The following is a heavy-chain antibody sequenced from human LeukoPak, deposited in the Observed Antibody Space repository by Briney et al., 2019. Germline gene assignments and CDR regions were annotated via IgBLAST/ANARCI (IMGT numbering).Heavy chain of an antibody. CDR3: ARQFGSGLWYFDL. J-gene: IGHJ2*01. Sequence: SGTLSLTCGVSGGSVINTNWWTWVRQPPGKGLEWIGEVHLDGRTNYNPSLESRLTMSVDVSENHISLKLTSVTAADTAVYYCARQFGSGLWYFDLWGRGTLVTVSS. CDR1: GGSVINTNW. D-gene: IGHD3-10*01. CDR2: VHLDGRT. V-gene: IGHV4-4*02.